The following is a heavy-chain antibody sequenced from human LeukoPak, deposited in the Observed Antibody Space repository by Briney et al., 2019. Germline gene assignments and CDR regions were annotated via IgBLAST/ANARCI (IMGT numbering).Heavy chain of an antibody. D-gene: IGHD1-26*01. CDR3: AKGVGDY. J-gene: IGHJ4*02. CDR2: ISWNSGSI. Sequence: GGSLRLSCAASGFTFDDYAMHWVRQAPGKGLEWVSGISWNSGSIGYADSVKGRFTISRDNAKNSLYLQMNSLRAEDTALYYCAKGVGDYWGQGALVTVSS. V-gene: IGHV3-9*01. CDR1: GFTFDDYA.